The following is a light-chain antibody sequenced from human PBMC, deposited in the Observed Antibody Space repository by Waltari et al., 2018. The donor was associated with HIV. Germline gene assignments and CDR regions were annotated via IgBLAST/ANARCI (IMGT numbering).Light chain of an antibody. CDR3: CSYAGSYIWV. J-gene: IGLJ3*02. CDR1: RSDVGGYNY. CDR2: DVS. V-gene: IGLV2-11*01. Sequence: QSALTQPRSVSGSPGQSVTISCTETRSDVGGYNYVSWYQQHPGKAPKVMIYDVSKRPSGVPDRFSGSKSGNTASLTISGLQAEDEADYYGCSYAGSYIWVFGGGTKLTVL.